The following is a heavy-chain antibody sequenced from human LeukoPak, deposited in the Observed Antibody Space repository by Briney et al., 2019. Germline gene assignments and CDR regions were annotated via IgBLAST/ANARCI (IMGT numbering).Heavy chain of an antibody. CDR1: RFTFSDYY. V-gene: IGHV3-11*01. J-gene: IGHJ4*02. Sequence: PGGSLRLSCAASRFTFSDYYMSWIRQAPGKGREWVSYISGSGSTIYYADSVKGRFTISRDNAKNSLYLQMNSLRAEDTAVYYCASDPARDYYDTSGYFRWVDYWGQGTLVTVSS. CDR2: ISGSGSTI. CDR3: ASDPARDYYDTSGYFRWVDY. D-gene: IGHD3-22*01.